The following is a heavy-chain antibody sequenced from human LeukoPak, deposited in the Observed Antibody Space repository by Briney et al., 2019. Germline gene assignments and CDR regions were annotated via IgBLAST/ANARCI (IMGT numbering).Heavy chain of an antibody. CDR1: GGSFSGYY. CDR2: INHSGST. CDR3: ARTYCSSTSCYLDY. Sequence: SETLSLTCAVYGGSFSGYYWSWIRQPPGKGLEWIGEINHSGSTNYNPSLKSRVTISVDTSKNQFSLKLSSVTAADTAVYYCARTYCSSTSCYLDYRGQGTLVTVSS. J-gene: IGHJ4*02. D-gene: IGHD2-2*01. V-gene: IGHV4-34*01.